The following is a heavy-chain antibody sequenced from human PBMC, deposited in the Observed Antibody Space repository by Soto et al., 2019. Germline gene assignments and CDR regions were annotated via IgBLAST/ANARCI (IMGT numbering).Heavy chain of an antibody. J-gene: IGHJ4*02. D-gene: IGHD2-15*01. V-gene: IGHV4-38-2*01. CDR3: ARGLQSGGTSAY. CDR1: GYSIGSGYY. Sequence: SETLSLTCGVSGYSIGSGYYWGWIRQPPGRGLGWIASIFHSGSTYYNPSLKSRVTISVDTSKNQFYLKLSTATAADTAVYYCARGLQSGGTSAYWGQGTLVTVSS. CDR2: IFHSGST.